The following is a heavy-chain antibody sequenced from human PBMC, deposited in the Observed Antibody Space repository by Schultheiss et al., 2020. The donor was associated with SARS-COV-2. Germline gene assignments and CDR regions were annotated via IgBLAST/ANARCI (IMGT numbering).Heavy chain of an antibody. J-gene: IGHJ4*02. D-gene: IGHD3-22*01. CDR2: ISAYNGNT. CDR3: ARDFPIPMIVVVITGSTMDY. CDR1: GYTFTSYA. V-gene: IGHV1-18*01. Sequence: ASVKVSCKASGYTFTSYAMNWVRQAPGQGLEWMGWISAYNGNTNYAQKLQGRVTMTTDTSTSTAYMELRSLRSDDTAVYYCARDFPIPMIVVVITGSTMDYWGQGTLVTVSS.